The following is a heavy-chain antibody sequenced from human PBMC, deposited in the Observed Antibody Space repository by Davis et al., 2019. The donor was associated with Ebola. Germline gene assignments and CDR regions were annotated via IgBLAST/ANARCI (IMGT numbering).Heavy chain of an antibody. D-gene: IGHD5-18*01. CDR2: ISHNERNK. Sequence: GGSLRLSCAASGFTFVNTWMYWVRQAPGKGLEWVAIISHNERNKYYADSVRGRFSISRDNSRNTLFLQMNSLGREDTARYYCAAGYSYGYETLDYWGQGTLVTVSS. CDR3: AAGYSYGYETLDY. J-gene: IGHJ4*02. V-gene: IGHV3-30*03. CDR1: GFTFVNTW.